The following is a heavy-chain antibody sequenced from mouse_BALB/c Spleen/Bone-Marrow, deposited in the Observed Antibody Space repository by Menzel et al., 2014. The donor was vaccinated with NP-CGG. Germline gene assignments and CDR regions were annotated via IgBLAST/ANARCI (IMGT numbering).Heavy chain of an antibody. CDR1: GYTFTSHV. J-gene: IGHJ1*01. CDR2: INPYNDGT. CDR3: ARSLYGYDWYFDV. D-gene: IGHD2-2*01. V-gene: IGHV1-14*01. Sequence: VQLQQPGPELVKPGASVKMSCKASGYTFTSHVMHWVKQKPGQGLECIGNINPYNDGTKYNEKFKGKATLTSDKSSSTAYMELSSLTAEDSAVYYCARSLYGYDWYFDVWGAGTTVTVSS.